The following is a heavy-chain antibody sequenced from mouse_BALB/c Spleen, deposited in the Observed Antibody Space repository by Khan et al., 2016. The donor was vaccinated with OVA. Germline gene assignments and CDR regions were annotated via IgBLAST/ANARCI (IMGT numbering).Heavy chain of an antibody. CDR3: ARVYGGDFDY. V-gene: IGHV3-2*02. CDR1: GYSITSDYA. J-gene: IGHJ2*01. Sequence: VQLKESGPGLVKPSQSLSLTCTVTGYSITSDYAWNWIRQFPGNKLEWMGYISYSGNTNYNPSLKSRISITRDTSMNQFFLQLNSVTTEDTATYYCARVYGGDFDYWGQGTTLTVSS. D-gene: IGHD1-1*01. CDR2: ISYSGNT.